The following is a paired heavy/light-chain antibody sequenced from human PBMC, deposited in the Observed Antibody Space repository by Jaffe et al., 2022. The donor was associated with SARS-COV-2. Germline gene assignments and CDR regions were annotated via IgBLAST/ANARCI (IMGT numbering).Light chain of an antibody. CDR3: QQYNSYSQLT. Sequence: DIQMTQSPSTLSASVGDRVTITCRASQSIGSWLAWYQQKPGKAPKLLIYKASSLESGVPSRFSGSGSGTEFSLTISSLQPDDFATYYCQQYNSYSQLTFAGGTKVEIK. CDR2: KAS. V-gene: IGKV1-5*03. CDR1: QSIGSW. J-gene: IGKJ4*01.
Heavy chain of an antibody. CDR1: GGSTYNSAYY. D-gene: IGHD6-19*01. Sequence: QLQLQESGPGLVKPSETLSLTCTVSGGSTYNSAYYWGWIRQPPGKGLEWIGSVYYSGSTYYNPSLKSRVTISIDTSKNQFSLNLGSVTAADTGVYYCARRGFGSGWYPLDYWGQGTLVTVSS. J-gene: IGHJ4*02. V-gene: IGHV4-39*01. CDR3: ARRGFGSGWYPLDY. CDR2: VYYSGST.